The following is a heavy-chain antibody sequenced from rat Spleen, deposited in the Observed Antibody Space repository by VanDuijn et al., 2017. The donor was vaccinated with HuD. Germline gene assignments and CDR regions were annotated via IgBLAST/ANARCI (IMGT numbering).Heavy chain of an antibody. D-gene: IGHD1-1*01. J-gene: IGHJ2*01. CDR2: ISYSGST. CDR1: GYSITSNY. V-gene: IGHV3-1*01. Sequence: EVQLQESGPGLVKPSQSLSLTCSVTGYSITSNYWAWIRKFPGNKMEWMGYISYSGSTDYNPSLKSRISITRATSKNQFFLQLNSVTTEDTATYYCARYRGSLQWPFDYWGQGVMVTVSS. CDR3: ARYRGSLQWPFDY.